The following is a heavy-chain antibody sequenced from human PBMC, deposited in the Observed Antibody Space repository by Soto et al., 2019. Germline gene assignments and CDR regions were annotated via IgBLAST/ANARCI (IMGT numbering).Heavy chain of an antibody. D-gene: IGHD5-12*01. Sequence: QITLKESGPTLMKPTQTLTLTCTFSGFSLSTRGVGVAWIRQPPGKALEWLALIFWEDDKWYNPSLKSRLTITEDTSKNQVVLIMTNMDPVDTATYYCAHRPRGYAYYFDFWGQGTLVTVSS. V-gene: IGHV2-5*02. CDR1: GFSLSTRGVG. J-gene: IGHJ4*02. CDR2: IFWEDDK. CDR3: AHRPRGYAYYFDF.